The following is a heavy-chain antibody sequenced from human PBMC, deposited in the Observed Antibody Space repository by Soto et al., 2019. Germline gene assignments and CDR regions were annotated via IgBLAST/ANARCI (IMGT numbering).Heavy chain of an antibody. J-gene: IGHJ4*01. Sequence: QVQLQESGPGLVKPSQTLSLTCTVSGGSISSGGYYWSWIRQHPGKGLERIGYIYYSGSTYYNPARKIRVTISVDTPKNKFSLKLSSVDAADTAVYYCARFFMGRGEYYWGHGTLGTVSS. CDR2: IYYSGST. D-gene: IGHD3-10*01. V-gene: IGHV4-31*03. CDR3: ARFFMGRGEYY. CDR1: GGSISSGGYY.